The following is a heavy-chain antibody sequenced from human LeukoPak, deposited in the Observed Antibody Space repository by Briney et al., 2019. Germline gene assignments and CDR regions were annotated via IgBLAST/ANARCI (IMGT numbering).Heavy chain of an antibody. D-gene: IGHD2-8*01. J-gene: IGHJ3*02. CDR3: ARQRGGQYEDAFDI. CDR1: GYTFTSSD. CDR2: INPSGGTT. V-gene: IGHV1-46*01. Sequence: ASVKVSCKASGYTFTSSDIHWVRQAPGHGLEWMGIINPSGGTTIYAQKFQGRVTMTRDTSTSTVYMELSSLRSEDTAVYYCARQRGGQYEDAFDIWGQGTVVTVSS.